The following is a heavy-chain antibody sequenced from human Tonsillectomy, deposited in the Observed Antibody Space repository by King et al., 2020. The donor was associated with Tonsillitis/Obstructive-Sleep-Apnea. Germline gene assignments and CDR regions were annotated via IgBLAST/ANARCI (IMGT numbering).Heavy chain of an antibody. CDR2: IYYRGST. CDR3: ARGGDIVVVPAAISPNWFDP. D-gene: IGHD2-2*01. J-gene: IGHJ5*02. V-gene: IGHV4-31*03. Sequence: VQLQESGPGLVKPSQTLSLTCTVSGGSISSGAYYWSWIRQHPGKGLEWIGYIYYRGSTYYNPSLKSRVTISVDTPKNQFSLKLSSVTAADTAVYYCARGGDIVVVPAAISPNWFDPWGQGTLVTVSS. CDR1: GGSISSGAYY.